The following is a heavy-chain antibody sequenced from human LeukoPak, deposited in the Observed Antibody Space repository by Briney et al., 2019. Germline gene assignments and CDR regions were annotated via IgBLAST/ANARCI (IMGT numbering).Heavy chain of an antibody. V-gene: IGHV4-34*01. D-gene: IGHD3-10*01. CDR1: GGSFSGYY. CDR2: INHSGST. Sequence: SETLSLTCAVYGGSFSGYYWSWIRQPPGKGREWIGEINHSGSTNYNPSLKSRVTISVDTSKNQFSLKLSSVTAADTAVYYCARGRYGSALDYWGQGTLVTVSS. CDR3: ARGRYGSALDY. J-gene: IGHJ4*02.